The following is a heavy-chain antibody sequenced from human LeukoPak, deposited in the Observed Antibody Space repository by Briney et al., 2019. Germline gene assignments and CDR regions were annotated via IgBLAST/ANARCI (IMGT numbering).Heavy chain of an antibody. CDR2: IIPIFGTA. J-gene: IGHJ4*02. D-gene: IGHD1-26*01. CDR3: ARDGGVGATLDY. V-gene: IGHV1-69*05. Sequence: ASVKVSCKASGGTFSSYAISWVRQAPGQGLEWMGGIIPIFGTANYAQKFQGRVTITTDESTSTAYMELSSLRSEDTAVYYCARDGGVGATLDYWGQGTLVTVSS. CDR1: GGTFSSYA.